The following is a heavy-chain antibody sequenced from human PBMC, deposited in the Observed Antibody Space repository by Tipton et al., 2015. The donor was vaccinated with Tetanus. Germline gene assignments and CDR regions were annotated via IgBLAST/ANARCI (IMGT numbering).Heavy chain of an antibody. CDR2: INHSGST. CDR1: GGSISSYY. V-gene: IGHV4-34*01. Sequence: TLSLTCTVSGGSISSYYWSWIRQPPGKGLEWIGEINHSGSTNYNPSLKSRVTISVDTSKNQFSLKLSSVTAADTAVYYCARAARGRWYSSGWYRFDYWGQGTLVTVSS. CDR3: ARAARGRWYSSGWYRFDY. D-gene: IGHD6-19*01. J-gene: IGHJ4*02.